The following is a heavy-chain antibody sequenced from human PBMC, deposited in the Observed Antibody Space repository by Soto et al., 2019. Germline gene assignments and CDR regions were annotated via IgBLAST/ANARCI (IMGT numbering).Heavy chain of an antibody. CDR2: ITRSGST. Sequence: QVQLQQWGAGLLKPSETLSLTCAVYGGSFSGYYWSWIRQPPGKGLEWIGEITRSGSTNYNPSLKSRVTISVDTSKQQFSQSLTSVTAADTAVYFCVRALAAVQEWGQGTLVTVSS. CDR3: VRALAAVQE. J-gene: IGHJ4*02. D-gene: IGHD6-13*01. CDR1: GGSFSGYY. V-gene: IGHV4-34*01.